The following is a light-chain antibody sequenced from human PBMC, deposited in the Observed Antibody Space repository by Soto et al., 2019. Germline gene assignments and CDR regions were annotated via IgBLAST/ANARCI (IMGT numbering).Light chain of an antibody. CDR3: QQYKSYWT. Sequence: DIQMTQSPATLSASVGDSVTITCRASQSITNWLAWYQLKPGKAPKLLIHEASNLRSGVSSRFTGSGSGTDFTLTITSLQPEDSAIYYCQQYKSYWTFGQGTRVDLK. V-gene: IGKV1-5*03. J-gene: IGKJ1*01. CDR2: EAS. CDR1: QSITNW.